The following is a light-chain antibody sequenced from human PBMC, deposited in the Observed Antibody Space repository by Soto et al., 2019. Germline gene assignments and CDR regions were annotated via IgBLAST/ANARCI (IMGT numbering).Light chain of an antibody. J-gene: IGKJ2*01. CDR1: QSVLYSSNNKNY. V-gene: IGKV4-1*01. CDR3: RQYESTPPT. CDR2: WAS. Sequence: DIVMTQSPDSLAVSLGERATINCKSSQSVLYSSNNKNYLAWYQQRPGQPPKLLIYWASTRESGVPDRFSGSGTGTDFTLTITSMHAEDVAVYYCRQYESTPPTFGQGTKLEI.